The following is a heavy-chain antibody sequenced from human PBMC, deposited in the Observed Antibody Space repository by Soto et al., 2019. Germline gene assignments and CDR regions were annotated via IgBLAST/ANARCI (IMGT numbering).Heavy chain of an antibody. V-gene: IGHV4-4*07. Sequence: SETLSLTCTVSGGSISSYYWSWIRQPAGKGLEYIGRIYSSGSTNYNPSLKSRVTMSVDTSKNQFSLKLTSVTGADTAVYYCARGHGDYVHSWGQGTLVTVSS. CDR3: ARGHGDYVHS. D-gene: IGHD4-17*01. CDR2: IYSSGST. J-gene: IGHJ4*02. CDR1: GGSISSYY.